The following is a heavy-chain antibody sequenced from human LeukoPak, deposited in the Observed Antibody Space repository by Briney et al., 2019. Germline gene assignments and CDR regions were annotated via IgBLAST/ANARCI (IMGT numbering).Heavy chain of an antibody. Sequence: GGSLRLSCAASGFAFNSYDMTWVRRAPGKGLEWVSLITTDTYYADSVRGRFTISRDNSKNTLYLQMNSLRDDDTAVYYCAKAGSGHYYDYWGQGTLVTVSS. J-gene: IGHJ4*02. CDR1: GFAFNSYD. CDR3: AKAGSGHYYDY. CDR2: ITTDT. D-gene: IGHD3-22*01. V-gene: IGHV3-23*01.